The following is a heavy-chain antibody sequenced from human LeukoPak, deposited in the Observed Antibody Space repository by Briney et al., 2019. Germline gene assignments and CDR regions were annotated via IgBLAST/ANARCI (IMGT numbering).Heavy chain of an antibody. V-gene: IGHV1-8*01. CDR1: GYTFASYD. D-gene: IGHD2/OR15-2a*01. CDR2: MNPNSGNT. J-gene: IGHJ4*02. Sequence: GASVKVSCKASGYTFASYDITWVRQAPGQGLEWMGWMNPNSGNTGYARRFQGRVSMTRDTSITTACMELSSLRSENTAVYYCARAIRNELLSEFWGQGSLITVSS. CDR3: ARAIRNELLSEF.